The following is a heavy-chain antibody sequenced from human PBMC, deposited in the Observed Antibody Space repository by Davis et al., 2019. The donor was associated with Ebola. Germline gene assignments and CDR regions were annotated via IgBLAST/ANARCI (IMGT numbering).Heavy chain of an antibody. CDR1: GFTVSSNY. V-gene: IGHV3-53*01. Sequence: ESLKISCAASGFTVSSNYMSWVRQAPGKGLEWVSVIYSGGSTYYADSVKGRFTISRDNSKNTLYLQMNSLRAEDTAVYYCARDGGYDWGFDYWGQGTLVTVSS. J-gene: IGHJ4*02. CDR2: IYSGGST. CDR3: ARDGGYDWGFDY. D-gene: IGHD5-12*01.